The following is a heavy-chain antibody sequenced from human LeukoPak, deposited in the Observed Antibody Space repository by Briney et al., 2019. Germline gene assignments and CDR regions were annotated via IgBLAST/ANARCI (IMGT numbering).Heavy chain of an antibody. CDR3: ARQVAIVEPTDPNWFDS. CDR1: GDSISSSNYY. J-gene: IGHJ5*01. V-gene: IGHV4-39*07. Sequence: SETLSLTCNVSGDSISSSNYYWGWIRQTPGKGLEWIGSIFYSGSTYYTPSLKSRVTMSLDTSKNQFSLRLTSVTAADTAVYCCARQVAIVEPTDPNWFDSWGQGNLVTVSS. CDR2: IFYSGST. D-gene: IGHD1-26*01.